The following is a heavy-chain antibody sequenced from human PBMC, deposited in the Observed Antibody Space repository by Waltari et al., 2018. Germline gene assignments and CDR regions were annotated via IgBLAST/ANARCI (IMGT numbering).Heavy chain of an antibody. J-gene: IGHJ4*02. Sequence: QVQLQQWGAGLLKPSETLSLTCAVYGGSFSGSYWSWIRQPPGKGLEWIGEINHSGSTNYNPSLKSRVTISVDTSKNQFSLKLSSVTAADTAVYYCARGLAAAGTVDYWGQGTLVTVSS. CDR1: GGSFSGSY. CDR3: ARGLAAAGTVDY. V-gene: IGHV4-34*01. CDR2: INHSGST. D-gene: IGHD6-13*01.